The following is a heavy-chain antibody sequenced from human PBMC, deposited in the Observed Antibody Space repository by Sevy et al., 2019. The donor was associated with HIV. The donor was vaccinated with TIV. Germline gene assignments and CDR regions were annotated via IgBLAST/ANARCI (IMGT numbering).Heavy chain of an antibody. J-gene: IGHJ3*02. V-gene: IGHV3-30*02. D-gene: IGHD3-16*02. Sequence: GGSLRLSCAASGFRFSSYGMNWVRQAPGKGLEWVAFLPYDGSKEDYAASVKGRFTISRDNSKNTLYLQMNSLRAEDTAVYYCTKDMVTFGGIIANSPGGFDIWGQGTMVTVSS. CDR3: TKDMVTFGGIIANSPGGFDI. CDR2: LPYDGSKE. CDR1: GFRFSSYG.